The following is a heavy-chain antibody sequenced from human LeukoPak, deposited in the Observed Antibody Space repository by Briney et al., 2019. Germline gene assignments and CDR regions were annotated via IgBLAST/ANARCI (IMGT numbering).Heavy chain of an antibody. Sequence: GGAPRLSRAASGFTFSSHAMHWGRQAPGKGPEGGAFIRYDGSNKYYADSVKGRFTISRDNSKNTLYLQMNSLRAEDTAVYYCAKGSKEVLFTRDHYMDVWGKGTTVTISS. CDR1: GFTFSSHA. CDR2: IRYDGSNK. D-gene: IGHD3-3*01. CDR3: AKGSKEVLFTRDHYMDV. V-gene: IGHV3-30*02. J-gene: IGHJ6*03.